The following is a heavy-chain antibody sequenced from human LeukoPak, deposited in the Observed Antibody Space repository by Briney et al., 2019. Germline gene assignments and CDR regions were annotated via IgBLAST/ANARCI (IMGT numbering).Heavy chain of an antibody. D-gene: IGHD2-2*01. V-gene: IGHV1-2*02. J-gene: IGHJ5*02. CDR2: INPNSGGT. CDR3: ARYCSSTSCYRIDP. Sequence: ASVKVSCKASGYTFTGYYMHWVRQAPGQGLEWMGWINPNSGGTNYAQKFQGRVTMTRDTSISTAYMELSRLRSDDTAVYYCARYCSSTSCYRIDPWGQGTLVTVSS. CDR1: GYTFTGYY.